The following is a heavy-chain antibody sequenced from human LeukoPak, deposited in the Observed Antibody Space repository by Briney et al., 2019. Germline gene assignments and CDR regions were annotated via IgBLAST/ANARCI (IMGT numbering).Heavy chain of an antibody. CDR3: ARVGVRYSSGGTFDY. Sequence: PGGSLRLSRAASGFTFSSYSMNWVRQAPGKGLEWVSSISSSSSYIYYADSVKGRFTISRDNAKNSLYLQMNSLRAEDTAVYYCARVGVRYSSGGTFDYWGQGTLVTVSS. CDR2: ISSSSSYI. V-gene: IGHV3-21*01. CDR1: GFTFSSYS. J-gene: IGHJ4*02. D-gene: IGHD6-19*01.